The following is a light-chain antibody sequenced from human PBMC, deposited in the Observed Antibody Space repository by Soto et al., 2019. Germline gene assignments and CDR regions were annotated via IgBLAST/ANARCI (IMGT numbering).Light chain of an antibody. CDR3: CSYAGSSYVV. J-gene: IGLJ2*01. V-gene: IGLV2-23*02. CDR1: SSDVGSYNL. CDR2: EVS. Sequence: QSALTQPASVSGSPGQSITISCTGTSSDVGSYNLVSWYQQHPGKAPKLMIYEVSKRPSGVSNRFSGSKSGNTASLTISGXXXXXEADYYCCSYAGSSYVVFGGGTKLTVL.